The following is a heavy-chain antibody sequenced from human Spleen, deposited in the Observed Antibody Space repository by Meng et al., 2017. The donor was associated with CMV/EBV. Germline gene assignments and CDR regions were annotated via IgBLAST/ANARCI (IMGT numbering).Heavy chain of an antibody. CDR1: GGTFSSYA. D-gene: IGHD3/OR15-3a*01. J-gene: IGHJ4*02. Sequence: SVKVSCKTSGGTFSSYAISWVRQAPGQGFEWMGGIIPIFGTANYAQKFQGRVTITTDESTSTAYLDLSSLRSEDTAMYYCARRGDFRTAYLVDYWGQGTLVTVSS. CDR3: ARRGDFRTAYLVDY. V-gene: IGHV1-69*05. CDR2: IIPIFGTA.